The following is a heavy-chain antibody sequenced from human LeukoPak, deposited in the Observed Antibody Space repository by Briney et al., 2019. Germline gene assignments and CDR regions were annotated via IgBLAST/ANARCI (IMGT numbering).Heavy chain of an antibody. J-gene: IGHJ6*02. Sequence: SETLSLTCTVSGGSISGYYWSWIRRPPGKGLEWIGYIDDSGNTNYSPSLKSQVTISVDRSKNQFSLKLNFVTSADTAVYYCAREPLPTVLYGMDVWGQGTTVTVSS. CDR2: IDDSGNT. D-gene: IGHD2/OR15-2a*01. V-gene: IGHV4-59*01. CDR1: GGSISGYY. CDR3: AREPLPTVLYGMDV.